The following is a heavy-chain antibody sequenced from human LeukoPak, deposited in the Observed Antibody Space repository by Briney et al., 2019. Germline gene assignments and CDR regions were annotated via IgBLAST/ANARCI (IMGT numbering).Heavy chain of an antibody. D-gene: IGHD3-22*01. CDR2: INHSGST. CDR3: TKSGYPSDNWFDP. CDR1: GGSFSGYY. V-gene: IGHV4-34*01. Sequence: PSETLSLTCAVYGGSFSGYYWSWIRQPPGKGLEWIGEINHSGSTNYNPSLKSRVTISVDTSKNQFSLKLSSVTAADTAVYYCTKSGYPSDNWFDPWGQGTLVTVSS. J-gene: IGHJ5*02.